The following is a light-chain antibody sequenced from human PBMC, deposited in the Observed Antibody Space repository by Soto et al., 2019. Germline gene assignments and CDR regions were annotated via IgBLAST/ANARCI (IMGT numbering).Light chain of an antibody. CDR2: DNY. J-gene: IGLJ3*02. CDR1: SSNIGDNY. V-gene: IGLV1-51*01. Sequence: QSVLTQPPSVSAAPGQKVTISCSGSSSNIGDNYVSWYQQLPGTAPKLLIYDNYQRPSGIPDRFSGSKSGTSATLGITGLQTGGEAHYYCGTLDRRPRAEWVFGRRTKLTVL. CDR3: GTLDRRPRAEWV.